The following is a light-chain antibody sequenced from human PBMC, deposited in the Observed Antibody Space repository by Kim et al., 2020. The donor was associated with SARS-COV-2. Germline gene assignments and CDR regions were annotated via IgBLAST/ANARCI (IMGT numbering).Light chain of an antibody. CDR2: DAS. J-gene: IGKJ4*01. CDR3: QQYENLPLT. CDR1: HDIGKS. V-gene: IGKV1-33*01. Sequence: DIQMTQSPSSLSASIGDSVTVTCQASHDIGKSLNWYQQKPGKAPELLIYDASNLHTGVPSRFSGSGSRTSFTLTITNVQPADVAKYFCQQYENLPLTFGGGTRVEIK.